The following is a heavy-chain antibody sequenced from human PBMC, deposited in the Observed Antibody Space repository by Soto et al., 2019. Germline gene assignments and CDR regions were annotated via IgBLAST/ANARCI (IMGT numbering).Heavy chain of an antibody. V-gene: IGHV3-30*18. J-gene: IGHJ6*02. CDR2: MSYDGSK. CDR3: AKDFTHWFGEYFYYYYGMDV. Sequence: PGGSLRLSCAASGFTFSSYAMNWVRQAPGTGLEWVAVMSYDGSKYYADTVKGRFTISRDNSKNTLYLQINSLRPEETAVYYCAKDFTHWFGEYFYYYYGMDVWGQGTTVTVSS. D-gene: IGHD3-10*01. CDR1: GFTFSSYA.